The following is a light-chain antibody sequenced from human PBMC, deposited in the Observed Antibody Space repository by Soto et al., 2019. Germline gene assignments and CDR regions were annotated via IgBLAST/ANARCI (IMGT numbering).Light chain of an antibody. V-gene: IGKV1-5*03. CDR3: QQYNSYLCT. Sequence: DIQMTKSPSTLSASVGDRVTITCRASQSISSWLAWYQQKPGKAPKLLSYKPSSLESGVPSRFSGSGSGTDFTLNISCLQPDDFATYACQQYNSYLCTFGQGTKLEIK. CDR1: QSISSW. CDR2: KPS. J-gene: IGKJ2*02.